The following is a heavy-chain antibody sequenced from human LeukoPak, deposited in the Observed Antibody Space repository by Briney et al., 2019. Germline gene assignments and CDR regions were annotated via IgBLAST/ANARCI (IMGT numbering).Heavy chain of an antibody. D-gene: IGHD3-16*02. J-gene: IGHJ5*02. CDR1: GFTFSSYE. V-gene: IGHV3-48*03. Sequence: PGGSLRLSCAASGFTFSSYEMNWVRQAPGKGLEWVSYISSSGSTIYYADSVKGRFTISRDNAKNSLYLQMNSLRAEDTAVYYCARVRRDDYVWGSYRYNPYWFDPWGQGTLVTVSS. CDR2: ISSSGSTI. CDR3: ARVRRDDYVWGSYRYNPYWFDP.